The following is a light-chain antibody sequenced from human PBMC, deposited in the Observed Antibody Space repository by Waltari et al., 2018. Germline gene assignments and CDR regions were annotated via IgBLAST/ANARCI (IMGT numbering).Light chain of an antibody. Sequence: SSELTQDPAVSVAMGQTVTITCQGNVLRSYYAIWYQQRPGQAPILIMYDKNNRPSGVPDRFSGSNSDNTASLTITGAQAEDEASYYCHSRDASGVGGSFGGGTKLTVL. CDR2: DKN. CDR3: HSRDASGVGGS. J-gene: IGLJ2*01. V-gene: IGLV3-19*01. CDR1: VLRSYY.